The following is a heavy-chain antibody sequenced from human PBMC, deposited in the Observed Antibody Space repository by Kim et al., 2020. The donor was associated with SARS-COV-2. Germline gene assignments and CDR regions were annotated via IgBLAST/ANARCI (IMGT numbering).Heavy chain of an antibody. J-gene: IGHJ6*02. Sequence: GGSLRLSCAASGFSFSDYYMSWIRQAPGKGLEWVSYISSSGSIIYYADSVKGRFTISRDNAKNSLYLQMNSLRAEDTAVYYCASNLRERSSYYYYDMDVWGQGTTVTVSS. V-gene: IGHV3-11*01. D-gene: IGHD1-1*01. CDR2: ISSSGSII. CDR3: ASNLRERSSYYYYDMDV. CDR1: GFSFSDYY.